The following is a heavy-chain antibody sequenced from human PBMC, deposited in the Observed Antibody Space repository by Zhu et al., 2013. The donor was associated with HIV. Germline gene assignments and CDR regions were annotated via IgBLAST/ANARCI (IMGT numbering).Heavy chain of an antibody. D-gene: IGHD3-22*01. Sequence: QVQLVQSGAEVKKPGSSVKVSCKASGGTFSSYAISWVRQAPGQGLEWMGGIIPIFGTANYAQKFQGRVTITADESTSTAYMELSSLRSEDTAVYYCARGGKDYYDSSGYYFPWFDPWGQGTLVTVSS. CDR1: GGTFSSYA. CDR3: ARGGKDYYDSSGYYFPWFDP. V-gene: IGHV1-69*01. CDR2: IIPIFGTA. J-gene: IGHJ5*02.